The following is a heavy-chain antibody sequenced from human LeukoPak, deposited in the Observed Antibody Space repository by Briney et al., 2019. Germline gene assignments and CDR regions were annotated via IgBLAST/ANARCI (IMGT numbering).Heavy chain of an antibody. V-gene: IGHV4-59*01. CDR1: GGSLSSYY. Sequence: SETLSLTCTVSGGSLSSYYWSWIRQPPGKELEWIGYIYYSGSTNYNPSLKSRVTISVDTSKNQFSLNLSSVTAADTAVYYCARGEGSVLPLHWGQGTLVTVSS. J-gene: IGHJ4*02. CDR2: IYYSGST. CDR3: ARGEGSVLPLH. D-gene: IGHD2-8*01.